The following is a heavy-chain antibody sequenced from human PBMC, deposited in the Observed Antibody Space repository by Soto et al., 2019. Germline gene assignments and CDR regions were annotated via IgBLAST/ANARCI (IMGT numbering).Heavy chain of an antibody. J-gene: IGHJ4*02. Sequence: SETLSLTCAVSGGSISPYYWAWIRRPPGKGLEWLGYIYFGGTTTYNPSLKSRLTMSLDTSKNQFSLKLTSVAAADTAVYYCARLGGFYQAFDSWGQGARVTVS. D-gene: IGHD3-22*01. CDR1: GGSISPYY. CDR2: IYFGGTT. V-gene: IGHV4-59*12. CDR3: ARLGGFYQAFDS.